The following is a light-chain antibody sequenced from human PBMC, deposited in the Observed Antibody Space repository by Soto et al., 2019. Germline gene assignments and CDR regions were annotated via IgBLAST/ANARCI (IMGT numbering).Light chain of an antibody. Sequence: DVQMTQSPSSLSASVGDRVTITCRASQSISTLLSWYQQKPGKAPKLLMYGVSTLQSGVPPRFSGSGSGTDFPLTISSLQPEDSAIYFCQQTYSTPWTFGQGTKVEIK. J-gene: IGKJ1*01. CDR1: QSISTL. CDR3: QQTYSTPWT. CDR2: GVS. V-gene: IGKV1-39*01.